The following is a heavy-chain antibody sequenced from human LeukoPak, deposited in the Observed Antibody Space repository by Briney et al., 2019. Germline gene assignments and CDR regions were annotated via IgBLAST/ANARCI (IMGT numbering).Heavy chain of an antibody. CDR2: ISSSSSTI. Sequence: GGSLRLSCAAPGFTFSSYSMNWVRQAPGKGLEWVSYISSSSSTIYYADSVKGRFTISRDNAKNSLYLQMNSLRAEDTAVYYCARVGGAARRTDAFDIWGQGTMVTVSS. CDR1: GFTFSSYS. V-gene: IGHV3-48*04. CDR3: ARVGGAARRTDAFDI. J-gene: IGHJ3*02. D-gene: IGHD6-6*01.